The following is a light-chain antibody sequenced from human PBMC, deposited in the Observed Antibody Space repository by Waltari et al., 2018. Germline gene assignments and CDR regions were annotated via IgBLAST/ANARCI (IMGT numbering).Light chain of an antibody. J-gene: IGKJ1*01. CDR1: QSGGRS. Sequence: EIVLTHSPDTLSLSPGERATLACRASQSGGRSLAWYQQKPGQAPRLLIYDASRRATGIPDRFSGSGSGTDFSLTISTLEPEDFAVYYCQHYVRLPATFGQGTKVEI. CDR2: DAS. CDR3: QHYVRLPAT. V-gene: IGKV3-20*01.